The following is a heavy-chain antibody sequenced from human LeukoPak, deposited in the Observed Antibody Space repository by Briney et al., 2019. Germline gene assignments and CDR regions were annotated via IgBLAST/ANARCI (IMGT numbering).Heavy chain of an antibody. CDR2: IYYSGST. CDR3: AKSREEIRGLDAFDI. J-gene: IGHJ3*02. V-gene: IGHV4-31*03. CDR1: GGSISSDDYC. Sequence: SETLSLTCSVSGGSISSDDYCWNWIRQHPGKGLGWIGYIYYSGSTYYNPSLKSRVALSVDTSKNQFSLKLSSLTAADTAVYYCAKSREEIRGLDAFDIWGQGTMVTVSS. D-gene: IGHD5-24*01.